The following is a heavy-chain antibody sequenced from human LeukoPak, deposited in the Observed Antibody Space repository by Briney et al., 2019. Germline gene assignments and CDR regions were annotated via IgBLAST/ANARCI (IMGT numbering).Heavy chain of an antibody. V-gene: IGHV5-51*01. J-gene: IGHJ6*03. Sequence: GESLKISCKGSGYSFTSYWIGWVRQMPGKGLEWMGIIYPGDSDTRYSPSFQGQVTISADKSISTAYLQWSSLKASDTAMYYCARHKKRDTAMAQDYYYMDVWGKGTTVTVSS. CDR1: GYSFTSYW. CDR3: ARHKKRDTAMAQDYYYMDV. CDR2: IYPGDSDT. D-gene: IGHD5-18*01.